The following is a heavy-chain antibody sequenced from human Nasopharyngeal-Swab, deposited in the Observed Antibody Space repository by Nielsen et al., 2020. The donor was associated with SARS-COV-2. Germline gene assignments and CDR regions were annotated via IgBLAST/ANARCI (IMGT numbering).Heavy chain of an antibody. J-gene: IGHJ6*02. D-gene: IGHD1-26*01. V-gene: IGHV4-4*02. Sequence: LSLTCAVSGGSISSSNWWSWVRQPPGKGLEWIGEIYHSGSTNYNPSLKSRVTISVDKSKNQFSLKLSSVTAEDTAVYYCARDGILYYYYGMDGWGQGTTVTVSS. CDR1: GGSISSSNW. CDR2: IYHSGST. CDR3: ARDGILYYYYGMDG.